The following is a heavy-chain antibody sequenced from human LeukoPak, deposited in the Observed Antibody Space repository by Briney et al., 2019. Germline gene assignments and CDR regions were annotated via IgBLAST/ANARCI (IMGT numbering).Heavy chain of an antibody. J-gene: IGHJ3*02. D-gene: IGHD5-18*01. CDR1: GFTFSSYG. Sequence: GRSLRLSCAASGFTFSSYGMHWVRQAPGKGLEWVAVIWYDGSNKYYADSVKGRFTISRDNSKNTLYLQMNSLRAEDPAVYYCARDRSGGYSYGSAFDIWGQGTMVTVSS. V-gene: IGHV3-33*01. CDR2: IWYDGSNK. CDR3: ARDRSGGYSYGSAFDI.